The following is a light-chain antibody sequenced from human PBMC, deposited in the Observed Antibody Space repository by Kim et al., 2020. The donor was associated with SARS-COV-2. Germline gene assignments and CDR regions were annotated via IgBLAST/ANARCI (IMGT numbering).Light chain of an antibody. CDR3: CSYAGSSTFV. CDR1: TSDVGSYNL. Sequence: GQSITISCTGTTSDVGSYNLVSWYQQHPGKAPKLMIYEISKRPSGVSNRFSGSKSGNTASLTISGLQAEDEADYYCCSYAGSSTFVFGTGTKVTVL. CDR2: EIS. J-gene: IGLJ1*01. V-gene: IGLV2-23*02.